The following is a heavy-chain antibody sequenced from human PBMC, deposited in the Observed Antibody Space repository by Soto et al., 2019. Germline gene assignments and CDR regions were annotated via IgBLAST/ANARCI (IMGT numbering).Heavy chain of an antibody. D-gene: IGHD4-17*01. Sequence: QLQLQESGPGLVKPSETLSLTCTVSGGSISSSGYYWGWIRQPPGKGLEWIGSINYGGSPYYNPSLTSRVTLSVDPLKHQFSLKLSSVTAAHTAVYYCARLPPSGDPNAGIWGRGTLVTVSS. V-gene: IGHV4-39*01. CDR1: GGSISSSGYY. J-gene: IGHJ4*02. CDR2: INYGGSP. CDR3: ARLPPSGDPNAGI.